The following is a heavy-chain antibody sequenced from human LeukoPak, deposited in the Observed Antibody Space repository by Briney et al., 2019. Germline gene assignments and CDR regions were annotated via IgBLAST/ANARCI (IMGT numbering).Heavy chain of an antibody. CDR2: ISGSGDTA. Sequence: GGSLRLSCAASGFTFSTYAMSWVRQAPGKGLEWVSVISGSGDTAYYADSVKGRFTISRDNSKNTLYLQMNSLRAEDTAVYYCARAGSGVVLRFFDWLLHYFDYWGQGTLVTVSS. V-gene: IGHV3-23*01. D-gene: IGHD3-9*01. CDR1: GFTFSTYA. CDR3: ARAGSGVVLRFFDWLLHYFDY. J-gene: IGHJ4*02.